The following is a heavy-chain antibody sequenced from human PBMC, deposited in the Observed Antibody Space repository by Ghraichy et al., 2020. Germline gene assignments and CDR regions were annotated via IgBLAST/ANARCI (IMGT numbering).Heavy chain of an antibody. CDR2: IWYDGSNK. V-gene: IGHV3-33*01. D-gene: IGHD3-22*01. Sequence: GSLRLSCAASGFTFSSFGMHWVRQAPGKGLELVAVIWYDGSNKNYVDSVKDRFTISRDNSKNTVYLQMNSLRAEDTAVYYCARDSYYSDSSGYAEYWGQGTLVIVS. CDR3: ARDSYYSDSSGYAEY. J-gene: IGHJ4*02. CDR1: GFTFSSFG.